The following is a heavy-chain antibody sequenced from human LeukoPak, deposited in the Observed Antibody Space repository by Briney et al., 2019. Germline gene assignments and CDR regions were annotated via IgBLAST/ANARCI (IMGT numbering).Heavy chain of an antibody. CDR3: ARDGDIAAAVPPNDAFDI. Sequence: GRSLRLSCAASGFTFSSYAMHWVRQAPGKGLEWVSNIRASGGSTYYADSVKGRFTISRDNSKNTLYLQMNSLRAEDTAVYYCARDGDIAAAVPPNDAFDIWGQGTMVTVSS. CDR1: GFTFSSYA. D-gene: IGHD6-13*01. CDR2: IRASGGST. V-gene: IGHV3-23*01. J-gene: IGHJ3*02.